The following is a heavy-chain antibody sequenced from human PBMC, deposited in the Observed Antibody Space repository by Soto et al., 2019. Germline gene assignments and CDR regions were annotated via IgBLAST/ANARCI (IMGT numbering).Heavy chain of an antibody. CDR2: ISSSGSTI. V-gene: IGHV3-11*01. CDR3: ETGYCSGGSCFDI. J-gene: IGHJ3*02. Sequence: PGGSLRLSCAASGFTFSDYYMSWIRQAPGKGLEWVSYISSSGSTIYYADSVTCRFTISMDNAKNSLYLQMNSLRAEDTAVYYCETGYCSGGSCFDIWGQGTMVTVS. CDR1: GFTFSDYY. D-gene: IGHD2-15*01.